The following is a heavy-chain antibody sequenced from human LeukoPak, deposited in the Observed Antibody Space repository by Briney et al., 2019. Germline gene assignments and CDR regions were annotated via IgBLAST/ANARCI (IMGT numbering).Heavy chain of an antibody. Sequence: SETLSLTCTVSGGSISSCDWSWIRQPAVKGLEWIGGIYTSGSTNYNPSLKRRVTMSVDTSNNQFSLQLSSVTAADTAVYYCAREGNDYGDYPDYWGQGTLVTVSS. CDR3: AREGNDYGDYPDY. V-gene: IGHV4-4*07. CDR1: GGSISSCD. D-gene: IGHD4-17*01. CDR2: IYTSGST. J-gene: IGHJ4*02.